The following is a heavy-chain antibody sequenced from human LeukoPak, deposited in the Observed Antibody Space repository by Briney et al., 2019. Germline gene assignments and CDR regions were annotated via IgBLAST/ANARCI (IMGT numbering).Heavy chain of an antibody. J-gene: IGHJ4*02. CDR1: GGSISSSSYY. D-gene: IGHD6-25*01. CDR2: IYTSGST. Sequence: SETLSLTCTVSGGSISSSSYYRGWIRQPAGKGLEWIGRIYTSGSTNYNPSLKSRVTISRDTSKNQFSLKLTSVTTADTAVYYCARAGGVKTAALDLDYWGQGTLVTVSS. V-gene: IGHV4-61*02. CDR3: ARAGGVKTAALDLDY.